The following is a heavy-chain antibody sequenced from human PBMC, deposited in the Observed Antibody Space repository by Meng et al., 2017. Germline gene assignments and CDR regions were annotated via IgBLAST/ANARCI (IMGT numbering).Heavy chain of an antibody. V-gene: IGHV3-33*01. D-gene: IGHD2/OR15-2a*01. CDR1: GFTFSSYG. CDR2: IWYDGSNK. CDR3: ARGLSTTYWYFDL. Sequence: VQLVESGGGVVRPGRSLRLSCSASGFTFSSYGMHWVRQAPGKGLEWVAVIWYDGSNKYYADSVKGRFTISRDNSKNTLYLQMNSLRAEDTAVYYCARGLSTTYWYFDLWGRGTLVTVSS. J-gene: IGHJ2*01.